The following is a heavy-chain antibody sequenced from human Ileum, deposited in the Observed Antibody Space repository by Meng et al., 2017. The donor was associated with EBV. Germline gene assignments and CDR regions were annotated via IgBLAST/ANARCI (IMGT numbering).Heavy chain of an antibody. Sequence: QLPLQESGSRLVKPSLTLSLTCTVSCCSISSSNYYWSWIRQPPGKGLEWSGHIYNSGSTYYNPSLKSRITISVDTSKNQFSLKLSSVTAADTAVYYCARGQKGYFDLWGRGTLVTVSS. CDR2: IYNSGST. V-gene: IGHV4-30-4*01. J-gene: IGHJ2*01. CDR1: CCSISSSNYY. CDR3: ARGQKGYFDL.